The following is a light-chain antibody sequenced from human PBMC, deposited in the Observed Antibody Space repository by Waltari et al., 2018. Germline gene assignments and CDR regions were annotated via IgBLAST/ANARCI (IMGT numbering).Light chain of an antibody. CDR1: QSISSW. CDR2: KAA. CDR3: QQYNSDSRT. J-gene: IGKJ1*01. Sequence: DLQMTQSPSTLSASVGDRVTITCRASQSISSWLAWYQQKPGKAPTLLIYKAASLESGIPSRFSGSGSGTEFTLTISSLQPDDFATYCCQQYNSDSRTFGQGTKVEIK. V-gene: IGKV1-5*03.